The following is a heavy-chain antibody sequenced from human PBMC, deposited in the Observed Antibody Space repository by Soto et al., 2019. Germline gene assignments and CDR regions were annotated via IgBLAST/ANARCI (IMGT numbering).Heavy chain of an antibody. CDR1: GFTFSSYW. CDR2: IKQDGSGK. Sequence: EVQLVESGGGLVQPGGSLRLSCAASGFTFSSYWMTWVRQAPGKGLEWVANIKQDGSGKFYVDSVKGRFTISRDNAKNSLYMQMNSLRAEDTAVYYCARGAGSYFRRVVGAFDIWGQGTMVSVSS. J-gene: IGHJ3*02. V-gene: IGHV3-7*04. CDR3: ARGAGSYFRRVVGAFDI. D-gene: IGHD3-10*01.